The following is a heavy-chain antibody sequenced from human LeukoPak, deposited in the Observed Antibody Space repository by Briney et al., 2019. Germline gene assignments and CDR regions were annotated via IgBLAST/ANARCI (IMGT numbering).Heavy chain of an antibody. CDR3: ARVPVTGNPVVATLDY. J-gene: IGHJ4*02. V-gene: IGHV1-2*02. CDR2: INPNSGGT. CDR1: GYTFTGYY. D-gene: IGHD5-12*01. Sequence: ASVKVSCKASGYTFTGYYMHWVRQAPGQGLEWMGWINPNSGGTNYAQKFQGRVTVTRDTSISTAYMELSRLRSDDTAVYYCARVPVTGNPVVATLDYWGQGTLVTVSS.